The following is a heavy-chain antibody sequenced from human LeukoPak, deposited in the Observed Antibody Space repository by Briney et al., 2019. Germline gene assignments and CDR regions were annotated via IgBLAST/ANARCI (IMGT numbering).Heavy chain of an antibody. CDR1: GFTFSNYA. J-gene: IGHJ4*02. CDR3: TGGAGWLTDY. CDR2: IKKDGSET. D-gene: IGHD6-19*01. V-gene: IGHV3-7*05. Sequence: GGSLRLSCAASGFTFSNYAMSWVRQAPGKGLEWVANIKKDGSETKYVDSLRGRFTISRDNAKNSVYLQMNSLRAEDTAVYYCTGGAGWLTDYWGQGTLVTVSS.